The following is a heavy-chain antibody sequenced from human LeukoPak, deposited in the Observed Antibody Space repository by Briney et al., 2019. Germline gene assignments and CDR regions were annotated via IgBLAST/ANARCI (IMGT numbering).Heavy chain of an antibody. J-gene: IGHJ4*02. CDR3: ARVEYSYGSAFDY. CDR2: ISSSSSYI. Sequence: GGSLSLSCAASGFTLSSYSMNWVHPAPGKGLEWGSSISSSSSYIYYAESVKGRFTISRDNAKNSLYLQMNSLRAEDTAVYYSARVEYSYGSAFDYWGQGTLGTVSS. CDR1: GFTLSSYS. D-gene: IGHD5-18*01. V-gene: IGHV3-21*01.